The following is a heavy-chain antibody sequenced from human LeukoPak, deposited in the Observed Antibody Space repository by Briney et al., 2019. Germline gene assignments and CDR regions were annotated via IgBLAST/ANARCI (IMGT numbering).Heavy chain of an antibody. CDR2: VSGTDGGT. J-gene: IGHJ4*02. CDR3: AKDGRGYSYGSFDY. CDR1: GFTFSLYA. Sequence: GGSLRLSCVASGFTFSLYAMSWVRQAPGKGLEWVSAVSGTDGGTYYADSVNGRFTISRDNSKNTVYLQMDSLRAEDTAVYYCAKDGRGYSYGSFDYWGQGTLVTVSS. V-gene: IGHV3-23*01. D-gene: IGHD5-18*01.